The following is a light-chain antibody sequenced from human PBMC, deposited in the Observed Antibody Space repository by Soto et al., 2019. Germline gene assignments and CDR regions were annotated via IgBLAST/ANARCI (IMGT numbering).Light chain of an antibody. CDR3: QHYHNWLSWT. CDR1: QSVNNN. Sequence: EVVMTQSPAILSVSPGEGATLSCRASQSVNNNLAWYQQKPGQAPRLLIYGASTRATGFPARFSGSRSGTEFTLTITRLQSEDFSIYYCQHYHNWLSWTFGQGTKVEIK. J-gene: IGKJ1*01. CDR2: GAS. V-gene: IGKV3-15*01.